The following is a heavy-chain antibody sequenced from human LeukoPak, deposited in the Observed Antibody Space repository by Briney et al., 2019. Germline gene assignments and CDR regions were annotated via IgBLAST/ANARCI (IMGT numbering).Heavy chain of an antibody. J-gene: IGHJ3*02. D-gene: IGHD3-16*02. CDR3: ARLSSFAFDI. V-gene: IGHV3-23*01. CDR1: GFTCSTYV. Sequence: GGSLRLSCAASGFTCSTYVMSWVRQAPGKGLEWLSLILHNGDSTYYADSVKGRFTISRDNSKNTLYLQMNSLRAEDTTVYYCARLSSFAFDIWGQGTMVTVSS. CDR2: ILHNGDST.